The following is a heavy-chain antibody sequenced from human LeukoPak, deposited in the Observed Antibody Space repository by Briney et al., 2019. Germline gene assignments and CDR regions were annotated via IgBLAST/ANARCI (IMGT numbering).Heavy chain of an antibody. CDR2: IYPGDSDT. D-gene: IGHD1-26*01. CDR3: ARLWSGSYLSWFDP. V-gene: IGHV5-51*01. J-gene: IGHJ5*02. CDR1: GSGFTSYG. Sequence: GESLKISCKGSGSGFTSYGIGWVRQMPGKGLEWMGIIYPGDSDTRYSPSFQGQVTISADKSISTAYLQWSSLKASDTAMYYCARLWSGSYLSWFDPWGQGTLVTVSS.